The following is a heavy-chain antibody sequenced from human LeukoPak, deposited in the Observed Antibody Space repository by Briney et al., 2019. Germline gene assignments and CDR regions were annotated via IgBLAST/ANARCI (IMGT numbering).Heavy chain of an antibody. D-gene: IGHD6-19*01. CDR1: GFTFDNYA. V-gene: IGHV3-23*01. CDR2: VSASGAGT. Sequence: PGGSLRLSCAASGFTFDNYAIHWVRQAPGKGLEWVSTVSASGAGTYFADSVKGRFTISRDNSKNTLYLQMNYLRAEDTAVYYCANNGGVAVAGSFDNWGQGTLVTVSS. CDR3: ANNGGVAVAGSFDN. J-gene: IGHJ4*02.